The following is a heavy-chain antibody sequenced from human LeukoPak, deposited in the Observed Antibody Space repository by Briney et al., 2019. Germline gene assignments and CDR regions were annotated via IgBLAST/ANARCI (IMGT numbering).Heavy chain of an antibody. Sequence: ASVKVSCKASGYTFTDYYLHWVRQAPGQGLKWMGWINPNSGGTNYARKFQGGFTMTRDTSISTAYMELSSLRSEDTAVYYCVRGWWGTDYGWTNWFDPWGQGTLVTVSS. CDR3: VRGWWGTDYGWTNWFDP. V-gene: IGHV1-2*02. CDR2: INPNSGGT. J-gene: IGHJ5*02. D-gene: IGHD4-17*01. CDR1: GYTFTDYY.